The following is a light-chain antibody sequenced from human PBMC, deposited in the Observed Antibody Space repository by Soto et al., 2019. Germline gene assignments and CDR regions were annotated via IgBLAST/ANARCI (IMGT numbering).Light chain of an antibody. J-gene: IGLJ1*01. CDR3: DAWDDSHYV. V-gene: IGLV1-47*01. Sequence: QSVLTQPPSASGTPGQRVTISCSGSSSNIGSNYVYWYQQLPGTAPKLLIYRNNQRPSGVPDRFSGSKSGTSASLAISGLRSEDEADYYSDAWDDSHYVFGTGTKVPGL. CDR2: RNN. CDR1: SSNIGSNY.